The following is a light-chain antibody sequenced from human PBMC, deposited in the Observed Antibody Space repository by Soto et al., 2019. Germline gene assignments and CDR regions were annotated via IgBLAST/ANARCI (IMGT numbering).Light chain of an antibody. CDR1: QSVPSTY. CDR2: GTS. J-gene: IGKJ5*01. Sequence: VLSQSPAILSLSPGERATLSCRASQSVPSTYFAWYQQKAGQPPRLLISGTSNRATGIPDRFSGSGSGTDFTLTISRLAPEDFAVYYCQQYGSSPPFTFGQGTRLEIK. V-gene: IGKV3-20*01. CDR3: QQYGSSPPFT.